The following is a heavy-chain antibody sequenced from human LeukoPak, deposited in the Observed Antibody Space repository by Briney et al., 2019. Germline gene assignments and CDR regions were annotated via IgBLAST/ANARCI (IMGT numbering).Heavy chain of an antibody. CDR2: IWYDGSNK. V-gene: IGHV3-33*01. D-gene: IGHD2/OR15-2a*01. CDR3: VSRLPGYYFDY. J-gene: IGHJ4*02. CDR1: GFTFSSYS. Sequence: GRSLRLSCAASGFTFSSYSMHWVRQAPGKGLEWVAVIWYDGSNKYYAVSVKGRFTISRDNSKNTLYLQMNSLRAEDTTVYYCVSRLPGYYFDYWGQGTLVTVSS.